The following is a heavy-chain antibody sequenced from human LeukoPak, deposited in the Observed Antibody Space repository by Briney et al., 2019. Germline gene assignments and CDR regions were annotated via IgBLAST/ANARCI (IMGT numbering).Heavy chain of an antibody. CDR1: GYTLTELS. D-gene: IGHD5-18*01. Sequence: ASVKVSCEVSGYTLTELSMHWVRQAPGKGLEWMGGFDPEDGETIYAQKFQGRVTMTEDTSTDTAYMELSSLRSEDTAVYYCATARGIQLWFDYWGQGTLVTVSS. CDR2: FDPEDGET. V-gene: IGHV1-24*01. J-gene: IGHJ4*02. CDR3: ATARGIQLWFDY.